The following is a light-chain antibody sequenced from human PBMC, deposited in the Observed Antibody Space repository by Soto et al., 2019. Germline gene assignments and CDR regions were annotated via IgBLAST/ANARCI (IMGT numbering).Light chain of an antibody. Sequence: DIQMTQSPSSLSASVGDRVTITCEASQDISNYLNWYQQKPGKAPKLLIYDASNLETGVPSRLSGSGSGTDFTFTISSLKPEDIATYYCQQYDNMWTFGQGTKVDIK. J-gene: IGKJ1*01. V-gene: IGKV1-33*01. CDR3: QQYDNMWT. CDR1: QDISNY. CDR2: DAS.